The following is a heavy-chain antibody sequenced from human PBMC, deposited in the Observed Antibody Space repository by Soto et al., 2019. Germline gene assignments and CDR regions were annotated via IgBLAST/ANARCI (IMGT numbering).Heavy chain of an antibody. CDR1: GFTFSSYG. D-gene: IGHD7-27*01. V-gene: IGHV3-33*01. J-gene: IGHJ6*02. CDR2: IWYDGSNK. Sequence: GGSLRLSCAASGFTFSSYGMHWVRQAPGKGLEWVAVIWYDGSNKYYADSVKGRFTISRDNSKNTLYLQMNSLRAEDTAVYYCARDKPGYYYYGMDVWGQGTTVTVSS. CDR3: ARDKPGYYYYGMDV.